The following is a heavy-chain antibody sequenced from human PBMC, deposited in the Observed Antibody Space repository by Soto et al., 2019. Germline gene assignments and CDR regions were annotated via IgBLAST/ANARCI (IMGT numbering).Heavy chain of an antibody. Sequence: EVQLLESGGGLVQPGGSLRLSCTASGFTFSSYAMSWVRQAPGKGLEWVSVIGPTGSTTYYADSVKGRFTISRDNSKNTLYLQMNSLRAEDTAVYYCAKDMNSVPEYWGQGTLVTVSS. J-gene: IGHJ4*02. V-gene: IGHV3-23*01. CDR1: GFTFSSYA. CDR2: IGPTGSTT. D-gene: IGHD1-7*01. CDR3: AKDMNSVPEY.